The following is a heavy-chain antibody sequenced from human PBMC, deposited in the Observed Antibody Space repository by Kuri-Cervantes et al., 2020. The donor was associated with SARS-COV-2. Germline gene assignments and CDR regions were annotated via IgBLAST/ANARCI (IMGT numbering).Heavy chain of an antibody. CDR3: VVGFFSSRKWDY. J-gene: IGHJ4*02. Sequence: SVKVSCKASGGTFSSYAVSWVRQAPGQGLEWMGGIIPILGIPNYAQKFQGRVSMTRDTSTSTVYMELSSLTSEDTAVYYCVVGFFSSRKWDYWGQGTLVTVSS. CDR2: IIPILGIP. V-gene: IGHV1-69*10. D-gene: IGHD2-15*01. CDR1: GGTFSSYA.